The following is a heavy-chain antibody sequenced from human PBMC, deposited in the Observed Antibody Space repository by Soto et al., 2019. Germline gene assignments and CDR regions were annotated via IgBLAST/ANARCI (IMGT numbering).Heavy chain of an antibody. V-gene: IGHV4-30-4*01. CDR3: ARGRRAVVPGNGHGAFDI. CDR2: IYYSGST. Sequence: PSETLSLTCTVSGGSISSGDYYWSWIRQPPGKGLEWIGYIYYSGSTYYNPSLKSRVTISVDTSKNQFSLKLSSVTAADTAVYYSARGRRAVVPGNGHGAFDIWGQGTMVTVSS. J-gene: IGHJ3*02. CDR1: GGSISSGDYY. D-gene: IGHD2-15*01.